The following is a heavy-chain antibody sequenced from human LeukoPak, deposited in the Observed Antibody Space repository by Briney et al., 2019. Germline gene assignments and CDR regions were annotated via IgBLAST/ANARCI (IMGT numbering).Heavy chain of an antibody. CDR2: IDPSDSYT. CDR3: ARPKAVDF. Sequence: GESLRISCKGSGYNFRSYWINWVRQMPGKGLEWMGTIDPSDSYTDYSPSFQGHVTITADKSINTAYLQWSSLRASDTAIYYCARPKAVDFWGQGTLVTVSS. V-gene: IGHV5-10-1*01. CDR1: GYNFRSYW. J-gene: IGHJ4*02.